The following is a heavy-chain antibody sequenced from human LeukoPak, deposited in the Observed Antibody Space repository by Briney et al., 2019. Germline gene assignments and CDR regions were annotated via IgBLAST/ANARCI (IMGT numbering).Heavy chain of an antibody. J-gene: IGHJ6*03. Sequence: SVKVSCKASGGTFSSYAISWVRQAPEQGLEWMGGIIPIFGTANYAQKFQGRVTITADKSTSTAYMELSSLRSEDTAVYYCARGPLYSDYEDYYYYMDVWGKGTTVTVSS. CDR3: ARGPLYSDYEDYYYYMDV. D-gene: IGHD4-11*01. CDR2: IIPIFGTA. CDR1: GGTFSSYA. V-gene: IGHV1-69*06.